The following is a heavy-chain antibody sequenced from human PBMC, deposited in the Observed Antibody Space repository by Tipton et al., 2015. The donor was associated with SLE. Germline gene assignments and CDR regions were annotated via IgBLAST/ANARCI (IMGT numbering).Heavy chain of an antibody. CDR2: VYSSGTT. V-gene: IGHV4-61*02. J-gene: IGHJ3*02. D-gene: IGHD6-13*01. Sequence: TLSLICTVSGASISSGSYYWNWIRQPAGKGLEWIGRVYSSGTTNYNSSLKSRVTISVDTSKNQFSLKLSSVTAADTAVYYCARDGGSSWSLDAFDTWGQGTMVTVSS. CDR3: ARDGGSSWSLDAFDT. CDR1: GASISSGSYY.